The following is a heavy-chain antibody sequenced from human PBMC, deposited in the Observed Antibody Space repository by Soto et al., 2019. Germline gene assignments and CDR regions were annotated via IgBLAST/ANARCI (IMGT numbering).Heavy chain of an antibody. CDR3: AAGSCSSSGCDWCDP. CDR1: GGSISGGDYH. D-gene: IGHD2-2*01. V-gene: IGHV4-30-4*01. Sequence: PSETLSLTCTVSGGSISGGDYHWSWIRQPPGKGLEWVGYIYDGATHHNPAIKSGVIISVDTSKNQFSLQLSSVTAEDTAVYYCAAGSCSSSGCDWCDPWGQGTLVTVSS. J-gene: IGHJ5*02. CDR2: IYDGAT.